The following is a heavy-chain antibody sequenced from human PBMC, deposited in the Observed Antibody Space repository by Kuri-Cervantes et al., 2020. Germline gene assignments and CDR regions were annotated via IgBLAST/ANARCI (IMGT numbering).Heavy chain of an antibody. V-gene: IGHV4-30-4*01. Sequence: SETLSLTCTVSGGSISSGDYYWSWIRQPPGTGLEWIGYIYYSGSTYYNPSLKRRVTISVDTSKNQFYLKLSSVTAADTAVYYCARASITMIEGYYFDYWGQGTLVTVSS. CDR3: ARASITMIEGYYFDY. CDR2: IYYSGST. CDR1: GGSISSGDYY. J-gene: IGHJ4*02. D-gene: IGHD3-22*01.